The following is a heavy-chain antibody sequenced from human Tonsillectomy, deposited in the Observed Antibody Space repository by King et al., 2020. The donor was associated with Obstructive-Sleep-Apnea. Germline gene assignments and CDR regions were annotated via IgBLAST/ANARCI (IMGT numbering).Heavy chain of an antibody. V-gene: IGHV3-30*03. J-gene: IGHJ5*02. CDR2: ISYDGSDK. CDR3: GGYNWFDP. D-gene: IGHD6-13*01. CDR1: GFTFSNYG. Sequence: VQLVESGGGVVQPGRSLRLSCAASGFTFSNYGMHWVRQAPGEGLEWVAIISYDGSDKYYADSLKGRFTISRDTSKSTLYLQMNSLRPEDTAVYYCGGYNWFDPWGQGTLVTVSS.